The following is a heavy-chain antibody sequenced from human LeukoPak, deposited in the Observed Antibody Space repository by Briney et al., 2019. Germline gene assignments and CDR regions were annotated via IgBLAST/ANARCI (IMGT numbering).Heavy chain of an antibody. J-gene: IGHJ4*02. CDR3: ARGLGQWELTDYFDY. V-gene: IGHV5-51*01. CDR2: IYPGDSDT. Sequence: GESLKISCKGSGYSFTSYWIGWVRQMPGKGLEWMGIIYPGDSDTRYSPSFQGQVTISADKSISTAYLQWSSLKASDTAMYYCARGLGQWELTDYFDYWGQGTLVTVFS. CDR1: GYSFTSYW. D-gene: IGHD1-26*01.